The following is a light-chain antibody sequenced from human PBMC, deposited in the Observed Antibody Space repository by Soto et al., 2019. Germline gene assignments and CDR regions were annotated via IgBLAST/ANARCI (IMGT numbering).Light chain of an antibody. CDR3: TSHTASSTWV. Sequence: QSVLTQPASVSGSPGQSITISCTGTSSDVGYDNYVSWFQQHPGKAPKLMIYEVSRRPSGVSNRFSGSKSANTASLTLSGLQAEDEADYYCTSHTASSTWVFGGGTKLTVL. CDR1: SSDVGYDNY. V-gene: IGLV2-14*01. J-gene: IGLJ3*02. CDR2: EVS.